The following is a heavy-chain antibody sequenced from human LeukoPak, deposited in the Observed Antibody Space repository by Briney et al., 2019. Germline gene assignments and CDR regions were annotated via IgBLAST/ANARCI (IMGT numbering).Heavy chain of an antibody. D-gene: IGHD3-22*01. V-gene: IGHV3-33*01. CDR3: ASLGGRPAYYYDSSGRDFDY. CDR2: IWYDGSNK. Sequence: GGSLRLSCAASGFTFSNYGMHWVRQAPGKGLEWVAVIWYDGSNKYYADSVKGRFTISRDNSKNTLYLQMNSLRAEDTAVYYCASLGGRPAYYYDSSGRDFDYWGQGTLVTVSS. CDR1: GFTFSNYG. J-gene: IGHJ4*02.